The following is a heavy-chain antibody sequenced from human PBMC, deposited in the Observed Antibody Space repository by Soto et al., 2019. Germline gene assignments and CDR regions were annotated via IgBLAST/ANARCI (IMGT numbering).Heavy chain of an antibody. V-gene: IGHV4-39*01. CDR1: GCSISSSSYY. Sequence: SETLSLTCTVSGCSISSSSYYWGWIRKPPGKGLEWIGSIYYSGSTYYNPSLKSRVTISVDTSKNQFTLKLSSVTAADTAVYYCARQLEVGATPEDYYYGMDVWGQGTTVTVSS. CDR2: IYYSGST. CDR3: ARQLEVGATPEDYYYGMDV. J-gene: IGHJ6*02. D-gene: IGHD1-26*01.